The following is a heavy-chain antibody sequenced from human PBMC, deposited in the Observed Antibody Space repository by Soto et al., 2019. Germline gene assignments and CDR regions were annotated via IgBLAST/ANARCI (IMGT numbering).Heavy chain of an antibody. CDR1: GGSIGNNYW. Sequence: PSETLSLTCIVSGGSIGNNYWWTWVRQFPGEGLQWIGEVFHSGTTNYNPPLKNRVSISVDKSNNRFSLRLTSVAAADTAVYYCSRGDFWSGSDYWGQG. CDR3: SRGDFWSGSDY. CDR2: VFHSGTT. V-gene: IGHV4-4*02. J-gene: IGHJ4*02. D-gene: IGHD3-3*01.